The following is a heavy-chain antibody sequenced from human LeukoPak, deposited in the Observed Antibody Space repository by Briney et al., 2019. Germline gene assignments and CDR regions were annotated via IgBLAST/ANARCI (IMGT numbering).Heavy chain of an antibody. D-gene: IGHD6-19*01. CDR3: AKDDGPYSSGWYDAFDK. CDR2: ISDGGAST. J-gene: IGHJ3*02. Sequence: PGGSLRLSCAASGFTFSTYAMTWVRQAPGKGLEWVSAISDGGASTDYADSVKGRFTISRDNSKNTLYLQMSSLRVEDTAVYYCAKDDGPYSSGWYDAFDKWGQGTMVTVSS. V-gene: IGHV3-23*01. CDR1: GFTFSTYA.